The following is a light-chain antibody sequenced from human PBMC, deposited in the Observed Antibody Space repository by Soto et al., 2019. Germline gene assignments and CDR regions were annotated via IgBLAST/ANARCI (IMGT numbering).Light chain of an antibody. CDR3: QQYYSYPWT. J-gene: IGKJ1*01. V-gene: IGKV1-5*01. CDR2: DIS. CDR1: QIVINV. Sequence: DIQMTQSPSTLSASVGDRVTITCRASQIVINVSAWFQQKPGRAPNLLIFDISNLASGVPSRFSGSGSGSATEFTLNISSLQPDDSATYYCQQYYSYPWTFGQGTKVELK.